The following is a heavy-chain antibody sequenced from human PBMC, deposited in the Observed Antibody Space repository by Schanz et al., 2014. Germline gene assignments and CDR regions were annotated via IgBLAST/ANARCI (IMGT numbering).Heavy chain of an antibody. J-gene: IGHJ4*02. D-gene: IGHD2-2*01. CDR3: ARDPTAYCSDTSCLGTTFDY. CDR1: GYTFVSYS. V-gene: IGHV1-46*03. Sequence: QVQLVQSGAEVKKPGASVKVSCKASGYTFVSYSMHWVRQAPGQGLEVMGIINPSGGGTSYALRFQDRVTVTRDTSRSTVYMEFSRLISEDTAVYYCARDPTAYCSDTSCLGTTFDYWGQGTLVTVSS. CDR2: INPSGGGT.